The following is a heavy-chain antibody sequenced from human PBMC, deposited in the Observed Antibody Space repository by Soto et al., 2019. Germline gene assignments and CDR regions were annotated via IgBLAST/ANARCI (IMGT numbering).Heavy chain of an antibody. CDR1: GGSISSYY. CDR2: IYYSGST. D-gene: IGHD5-12*01. CDR3: ARDLDWLRSGWFDP. J-gene: IGHJ5*02. V-gene: IGHV4-59*01. Sequence: SETLSLTCTVSGGSISSYYWSWIRQPPGKGLEWIGYIYYSGSTNYNPSLKSRVTISVDTSKNQFSLKLSSVTAADTAVYYCARDLDWLRSGWFDPWGQGTLVTVSS.